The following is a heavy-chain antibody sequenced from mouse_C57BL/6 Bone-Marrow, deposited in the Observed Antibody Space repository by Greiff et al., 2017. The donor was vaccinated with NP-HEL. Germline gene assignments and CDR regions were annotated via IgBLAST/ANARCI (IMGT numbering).Heavy chain of an antibody. V-gene: IGHV5-17*01. D-gene: IGHD2-4*01. J-gene: IGHJ4*01. CDR1: GFTFSDYG. CDR3: ARRDYDVDYAMDY. CDR2: ISSGSSTI. Sequence: EVKLVESGGGLVKPGGSLKLSCAASGFTFSDYGMHWVRQAPEKGLEWVAYISSGSSTIYYADTVKGRFTISRDNAKNTLFLQMTSRRSEDTAMYDCARRDYDVDYAMDYWGQGTSVTVSS.